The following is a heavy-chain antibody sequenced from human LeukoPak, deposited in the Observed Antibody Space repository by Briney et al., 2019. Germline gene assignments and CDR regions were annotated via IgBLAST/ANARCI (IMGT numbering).Heavy chain of an antibody. CDR1: GYTFTSHA. CDR2: INAGNGNT. CDR3: ARDEARITIFGVAGYFDY. J-gene: IGHJ4*02. D-gene: IGHD3-3*01. Sequence: ASVKVSCKASGYTFTSHAMHWVRQAPGQRLEWMGWINAGNGNTKYSQKFQGRVTITRDTSASTAYMVLSSLRSEDTAVYYCARDEARITIFGVAGYFDYWGQGTLVTVSS. V-gene: IGHV1-3*01.